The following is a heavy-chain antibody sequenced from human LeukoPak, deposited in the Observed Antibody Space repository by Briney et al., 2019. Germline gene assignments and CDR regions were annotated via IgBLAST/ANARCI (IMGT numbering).Heavy chain of an antibody. CDR2: MNPNSGNT. CDR1: GYTFTSYD. J-gene: IGHJ5*02. CDR3: ARGRRRNWFDP. V-gene: IGHV1-8*03. Sequence: ASVKVSCKASGYTFTSYDINWVRQATGQGLERMGWMNPNSGNTGYAQKFQGRVTITRNTSISTAYMELSSLRSEDTAVYYCARGRRRNWFDPWGQGTLVTVSS.